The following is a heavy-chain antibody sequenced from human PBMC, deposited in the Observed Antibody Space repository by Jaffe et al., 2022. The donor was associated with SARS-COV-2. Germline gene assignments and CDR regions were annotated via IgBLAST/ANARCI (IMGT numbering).Heavy chain of an antibody. J-gene: IGHJ5*02. CDR3: ARAFMGSFLEWLLPGFDP. V-gene: IGHV6-1*01. CDR1: GDSVSSNSAA. D-gene: IGHD3-3*01. Sequence: QVQLQQSGPGLVKPSQTLSLTCAISGDSVSSNSAAWNWIRQSPSRGLEWLGRTYYRSKWYNDYAVSVKSRITINPDTSKNQFSLQLNSVTPEDTAVYYCARAFMGSFLEWLLPGFDPWGQGTLVTVSS. CDR2: TYYRSKWYN.